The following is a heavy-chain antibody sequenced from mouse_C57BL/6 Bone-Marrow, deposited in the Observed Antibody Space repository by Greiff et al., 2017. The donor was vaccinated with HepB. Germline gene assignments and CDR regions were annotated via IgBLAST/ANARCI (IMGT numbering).Heavy chain of an antibody. CDR1: GFNIKDDY. CDR3: TGRLGFAD. Sequence: VQLQQSGAELVRPGASVKLSCTASGFNIKDDYMHWVKQRPEQGLEWIGWIDPENGDTEYASKFQGKATITADTSSNTAYLQLSSLTSEDTAVYYCTGRLGFADWGQGTLVTVSA. V-gene: IGHV14-4*01. CDR2: IDPENGDT. J-gene: IGHJ3*01. D-gene: IGHD2-4*01.